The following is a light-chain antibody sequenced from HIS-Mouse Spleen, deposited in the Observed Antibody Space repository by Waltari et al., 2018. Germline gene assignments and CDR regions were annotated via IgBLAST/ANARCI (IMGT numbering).Light chain of an antibody. CDR3: QQYDNLPLT. CDR1: QDISNY. V-gene: IGKV1-33*01. Sequence: DIQMTQSPSSLSASVGDRVTITCQASQDISNYLNWYQQKPGKAPKLRIYDASNLETGVPSMFSGRGAGTDSTLTISSLQPEDIATYYCQQYDNLPLTFGGGTKVEIK. CDR2: DAS. J-gene: IGKJ4*01.